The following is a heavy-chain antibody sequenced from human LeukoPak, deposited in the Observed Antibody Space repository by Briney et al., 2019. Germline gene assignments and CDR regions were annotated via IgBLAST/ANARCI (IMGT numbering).Heavy chain of an antibody. CDR2: ISAYNGNT. CDR1: GYTFTSYG. CDR3: ARDRAAEYSYYYYYYMDV. J-gene: IGHJ6*03. V-gene: IGHV1-18*01. D-gene: IGHD2/OR15-2a*01. Sequence: ASVKVSCKASGYTFTSYGISWVRQAPGQGLEWMGWISAYNGNTNYAQKLQGRVTMTTDTSTSTAYMELRSLRSDDTAVYYRARDRAAEYSYYYYYYMDVWGKGTTVTVSS.